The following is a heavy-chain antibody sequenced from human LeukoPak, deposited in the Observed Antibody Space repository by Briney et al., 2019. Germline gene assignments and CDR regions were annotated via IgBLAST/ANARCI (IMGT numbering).Heavy chain of an antibody. D-gene: IGHD2-15*01. CDR3: ARVRCSGGSCTDYYGMDV. J-gene: IGHJ6*04. CDR2: IRTGSSYI. Sequence: KPGGSLTLSCVASGFTFSSYIMNWVHQAPGKGLQWVSSIRTGSSYIYYANSVKGRFTISRDNAKNSLYLQMNSLRDEDTAVYYCARVRCSGGSCTDYYGMDVWGEGTTVTVSS. V-gene: IGHV3-21*01. CDR1: GFTFSSYI.